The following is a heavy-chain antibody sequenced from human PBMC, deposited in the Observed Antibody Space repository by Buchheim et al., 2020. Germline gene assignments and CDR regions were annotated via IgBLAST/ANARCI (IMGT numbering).Heavy chain of an antibody. CDR2: LSGSGGST. CDR1: GFTFSSYG. D-gene: IGHD4-17*01. Sequence: EVQLLESGGGLVQPGGSLRLSCAASGFTFSSYGMTWVRQAPGKGLEWVSTLSGSGGSTYYADSVKGRFTISRDNSKNTLYLQMHSLRAEDTAVYYCANSRYGDYGNGMYYFDYWGQGTL. V-gene: IGHV3-23*01. J-gene: IGHJ4*02. CDR3: ANSRYGDYGNGMYYFDY.